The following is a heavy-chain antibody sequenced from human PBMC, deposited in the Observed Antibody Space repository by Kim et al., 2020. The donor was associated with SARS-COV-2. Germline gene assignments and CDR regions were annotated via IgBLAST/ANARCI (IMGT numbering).Heavy chain of an antibody. Sequence: NNRPPVHGHVTISADKSISTAYLQWSSLKASDTAMYYCARRVLGDGYNDYWGQGTLVTVSS. J-gene: IGHJ4*02. D-gene: IGHD5-12*01. CDR3: ARRVLGDGYNDY. V-gene: IGHV5-10-1*01.